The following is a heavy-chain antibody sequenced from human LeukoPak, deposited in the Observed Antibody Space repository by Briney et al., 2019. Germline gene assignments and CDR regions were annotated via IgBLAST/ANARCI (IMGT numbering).Heavy chain of an antibody. D-gene: IGHD1-26*01. CDR2: ISGYNGNT. V-gene: IGHV1-18*01. Sequence: ASVKVSCKASGYTFTSYGISWVRQAPGQGLEWMGWISGYNGNTKNAQKLQGRVTMTTDTSTSTAYMELRSLRSDDTAVYYCARDLSGSQLSYFDYWGQGTLVTVSS. CDR1: GYTFTSYG. J-gene: IGHJ4*02. CDR3: ARDLSGSQLSYFDY.